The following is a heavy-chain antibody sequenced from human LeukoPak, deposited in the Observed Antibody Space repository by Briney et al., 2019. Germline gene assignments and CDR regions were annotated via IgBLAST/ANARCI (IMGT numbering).Heavy chain of an antibody. D-gene: IGHD3-10*01. V-gene: IGHV3-64D*06. CDR1: GFTFSSYA. Sequence: PGGSLRLSCSASGFTFSSYAMHWVRQAPGKGLEYVSAISSNGGSTNYADSVKDRFTISRDNSKNTLYLQMSSLRAEDTAVYYCAKAGSGSYYKSRSGMDVWGKGTMVIVSS. CDR3: AKAGSGSYYKSRSGMDV. CDR2: ISSNGGST. J-gene: IGHJ6*04.